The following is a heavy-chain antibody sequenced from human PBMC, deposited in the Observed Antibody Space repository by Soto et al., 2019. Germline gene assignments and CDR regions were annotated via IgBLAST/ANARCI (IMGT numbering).Heavy chain of an antibody. Sequence: ASVKVSCKASGGTLSSYAISWVRQAPGQGLEWMGGIIPIFGTANYAQKFQGRVTITADESTSTAYMELSSLRSEDTAVYYCARDLRGRGDYWGQGTLVTVSS. J-gene: IGHJ4*02. CDR3: ARDLRGRGDY. D-gene: IGHD2-15*01. CDR2: IIPIFGTA. V-gene: IGHV1-69*13. CDR1: GGTLSSYA.